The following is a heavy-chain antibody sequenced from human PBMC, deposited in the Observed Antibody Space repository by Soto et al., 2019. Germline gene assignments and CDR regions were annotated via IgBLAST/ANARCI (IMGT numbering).Heavy chain of an antibody. V-gene: IGHV4-39*01. CDR1: GGSISSSSYY. Sequence: SETLSLTCTVSGGSISSSSYYWGWIRQPPGKGLERIGSIYYSGSTYYNPSLKSRVTISVDTSKNQFSLKLSSVTAADTAVYYCARHAYDYVWGSYRPHYFDYWGQGTLVTSPQ. CDR2: IYYSGST. D-gene: IGHD3-16*02. CDR3: ARHAYDYVWGSYRPHYFDY. J-gene: IGHJ4*02.